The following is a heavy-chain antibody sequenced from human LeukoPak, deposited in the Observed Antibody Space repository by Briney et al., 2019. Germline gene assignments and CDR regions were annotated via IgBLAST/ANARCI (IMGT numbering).Heavy chain of an antibody. V-gene: IGHV3-23*01. CDR1: GFTFSSYA. CDR3: ASAIAAAGTDFDY. Sequence: GGSLRLSCAASGFTFSSYAMSWVRQAPGRGLEWVSAISGSGGSTYYADSVKGRFTISRDNSKNTLYLQMNSLRAEDTAVYYCASAIAAAGTDFDYWGQGTLVTVSS. J-gene: IGHJ4*02. D-gene: IGHD6-13*01. CDR2: ISGSGGST.